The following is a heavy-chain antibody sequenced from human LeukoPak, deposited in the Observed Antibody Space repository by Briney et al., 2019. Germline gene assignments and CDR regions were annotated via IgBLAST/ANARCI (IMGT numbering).Heavy chain of an antibody. D-gene: IGHD6-19*01. CDR2: INHSGST. Sequence: SETLSLTCAVYGGSFSGYYWSWIRQPPGKGLEWIGEINHSGSTNYNPSLKSRVTISVDTSKNQFSLKLSSVTAADTAVYYCARVSDPSAFIAVAGIFDYWGQGTLVTVSS. J-gene: IGHJ4*02. CDR3: ARVSDPSAFIAVAGIFDY. V-gene: IGHV4-34*01. CDR1: GGSFSGYY.